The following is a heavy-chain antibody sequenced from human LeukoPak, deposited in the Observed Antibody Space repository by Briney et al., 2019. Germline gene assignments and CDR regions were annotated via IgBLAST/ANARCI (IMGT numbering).Heavy chain of an antibody. CDR2: INPNSGGT. V-gene: IGHV1-2*06. CDR3: ARVGGEQYYYDSSGYYP. CDR1: GYTFTGYY. Sequence: ASVKVSCKASGYTFTGYYMHWVRQAPGQGLEWIGRINPNSGGTNYAQKFQGRVTMTRDTSISTAYMELSRLRSDDTAVYYCARVGGEQYYYDSSGYYPWGQGTLVTVSS. D-gene: IGHD3-22*01. J-gene: IGHJ5*02.